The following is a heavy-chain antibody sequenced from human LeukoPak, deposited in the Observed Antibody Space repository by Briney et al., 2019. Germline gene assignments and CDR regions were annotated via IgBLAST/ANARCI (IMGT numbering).Heavy chain of an antibody. D-gene: IGHD3-10*01. J-gene: IGHJ4*02. CDR3: ARHMTRGAKGPFDH. Sequence: SETLSVTCTVSGGSISSSSYYWGWIRQPPGKGLEWIGSIYYSGSTYDNPSLKSRVAISVDTSKNQFSLKLSSVTAADTAVYYCARHMTRGAKGPFDHWGQGTLVTASS. V-gene: IGHV4-39*01. CDR1: GGSISSSSYY. CDR2: IYYSGST.